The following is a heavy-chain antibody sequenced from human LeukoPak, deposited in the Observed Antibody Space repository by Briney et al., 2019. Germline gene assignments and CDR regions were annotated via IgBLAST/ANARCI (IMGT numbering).Heavy chain of an antibody. J-gene: IGHJ3*02. CDR2: IIPIFGTA. CDR3: AREERSGYSYRSMGAFDI. CDR1: GGTFNSYA. Sequence: ASVKVSCKASGGTFNSYAISWVRQAPGQGLEWMGGIIPIFGTANYAQKVQGRVTITTDESTTTAYMELSSLRSEDTAVYYCAREERSGYSYRSMGAFDIWGQGTMVTVSS. D-gene: IGHD5-18*01. V-gene: IGHV1-69*05.